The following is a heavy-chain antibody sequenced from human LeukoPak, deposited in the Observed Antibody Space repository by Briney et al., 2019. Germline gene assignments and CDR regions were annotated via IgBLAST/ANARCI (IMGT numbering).Heavy chain of an antibody. CDR1: GGSISSRSYY. D-gene: IGHD2-2*01. CDR2: TYYSGST. CDR3: ARGGQDIVLVPAAPWDY. J-gene: IGHJ4*02. Sequence: SETLSLTCTVSGGSISSRSYYWGWNRQPPGKGLEWIVSTYYSGSTYYNPSLKSRVTISVDTSKNQFSLMLSSVTAADTAVYYCARGGQDIVLVPAAPWDYWRQGTLVTVSS. V-gene: IGHV4-39*07.